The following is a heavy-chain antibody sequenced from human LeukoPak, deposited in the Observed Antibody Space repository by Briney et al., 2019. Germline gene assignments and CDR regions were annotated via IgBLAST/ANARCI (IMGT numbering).Heavy chain of an antibody. V-gene: IGHV5-51*01. D-gene: IGHD4-17*01. CDR1: GYSFTAYW. J-gene: IGHJ3*02. Sequence: GESLKISCKGSGYSFTAYWIGWVRQMPGKGLEWMGIIYPGDSDTRYSPSFQGQVTISADKSITTAYLQWSSLKTSDTAMYYCARRSSYGDYWGSVAFDIWGQGTLVNVSS. CDR2: IYPGDSDT. CDR3: ARRSSYGDYWGSVAFDI.